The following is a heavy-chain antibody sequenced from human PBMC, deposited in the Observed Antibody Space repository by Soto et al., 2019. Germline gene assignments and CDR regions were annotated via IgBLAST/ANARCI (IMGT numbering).Heavy chain of an antibody. CDR3: ARGGYDRAIDY. CDR2: ITPISGTA. J-gene: IGHJ4*02. Sequence: ASVKVSCRASGGTFSNYAISWVRQAPGQGLEWMGGITPISGTANYAQKFQGRVTITADESTSTAYMERSSLRLEDTAVYYCARGGYDRAIDYWGQGTLVTVSS. D-gene: IGHD5-18*01. V-gene: IGHV1-69*13. CDR1: GGTFSNYA.